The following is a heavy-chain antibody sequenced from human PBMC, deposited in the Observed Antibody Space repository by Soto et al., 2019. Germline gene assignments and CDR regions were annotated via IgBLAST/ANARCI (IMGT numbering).Heavy chain of an antibody. J-gene: IGHJ1*01. CDR3: ASDSVVVAAMDYFQH. CDR1: GGTFSSYT. V-gene: IGHV1-69*02. CDR2: IIPILGIT. D-gene: IGHD2-21*02. Sequence: GASVKVSCKASGGTFSSYTISWVRQAPGQGLEWMGRIIPILGITNYAQKFQGRVTITADKSTSTAYMELSSLRSEDTAVYYCASDSVVVAAMDYFQHWGQGTLVTVSS.